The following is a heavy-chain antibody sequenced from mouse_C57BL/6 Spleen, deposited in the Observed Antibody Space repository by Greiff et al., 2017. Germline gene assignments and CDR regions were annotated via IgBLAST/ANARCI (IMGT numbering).Heavy chain of an antibody. J-gene: IGHJ3*01. CDR3: AGYDGYY. Sequence: QVQLQQSGAELVRPGTSVKVSCKASGYAFTNYLIEWVKQRPGQGLEWIGVINPGSGGTNYNEKFKGKATLTAAKSSSTAYMQLSSLTSEDSAVYFCAGYDGYYWGQGTLVTVSA. D-gene: IGHD2-3*01. CDR1: GYAFTNYL. V-gene: IGHV1-54*01. CDR2: INPGSGGT.